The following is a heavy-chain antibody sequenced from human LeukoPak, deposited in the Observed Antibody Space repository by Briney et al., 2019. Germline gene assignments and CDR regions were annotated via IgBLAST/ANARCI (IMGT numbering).Heavy chain of an antibody. CDR1: GYTFTSYG. D-gene: IGHD6-6*01. CDR3: ARGGSSSSTGEEVHWFDP. J-gene: IGHJ5*02. V-gene: IGHV1-18*01. Sequence: ASVKVSCKASGYTFTSYGISWVRQAPGQGLEWMGWISAYNGNTNYAQKLQGRVTMTTDTSTSTAYMELRSLTSDDTAVYYCARGGSSSSTGEEVHWFDPWGQGTLVTVSS. CDR2: ISAYNGNT.